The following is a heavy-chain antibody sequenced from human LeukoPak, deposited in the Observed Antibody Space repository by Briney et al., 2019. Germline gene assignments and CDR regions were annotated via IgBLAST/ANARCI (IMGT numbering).Heavy chain of an antibody. D-gene: IGHD3-22*01. V-gene: IGHV4-59*08. CDR2: IYNSANT. CDR1: GDSISSSY. Sequence: SETLSLTCSVSGDSISSSYWSWIRQPPGKGLEWIGNIYNSANTNYNTSLQSRVTMSADTSTSQFSLLLNSVRAADTAVYYCARRFSSRSDGNGYYYGHDAFDVWGQGTLVTVSS. CDR3: ARRFSSRSDGNGYYYGHDAFDV. J-gene: IGHJ3*01.